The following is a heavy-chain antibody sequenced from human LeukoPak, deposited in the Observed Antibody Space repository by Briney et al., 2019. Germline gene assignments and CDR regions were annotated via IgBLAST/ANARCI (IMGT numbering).Heavy chain of an antibody. J-gene: IGHJ4*02. CDR1: GFTFSSYE. CDR3: ARGHSNYGDYFDY. D-gene: IGHD4-11*01. CDR2: ISSSGSTI. Sequence: GGSLRLSCAASGFTFSSYEMHWVRQAPGKGLEWVSYISSSGSTIYYADSVKGRFTISRDNAKNSLYLQTNSLRVEDTAVYYCARGHSNYGDYFDYWGQGTLVTVSS. V-gene: IGHV3-48*03.